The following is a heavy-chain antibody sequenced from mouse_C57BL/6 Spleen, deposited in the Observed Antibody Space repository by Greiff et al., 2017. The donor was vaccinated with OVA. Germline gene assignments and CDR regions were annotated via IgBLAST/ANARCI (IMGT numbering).Heavy chain of an antibody. CDR3: ARYIPSYYFDY. V-gene: IGHV7-3*01. Sequence: EVHLVESGGGLVQPGGSLSLSCAASGFTFTDYYMSWVRQPPGKALEWLGFIRNKANGYTTEYSASVKGRFTISRDNSQSILYLQMNALRAEDSATYYCARYIPSYYFDYWGQGTTLTVSS. J-gene: IGHJ2*01. CDR2: IRNKANGYTT. CDR1: GFTFTDYY.